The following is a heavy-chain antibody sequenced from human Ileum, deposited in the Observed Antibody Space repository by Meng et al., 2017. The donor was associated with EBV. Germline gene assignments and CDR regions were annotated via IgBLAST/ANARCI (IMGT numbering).Heavy chain of an antibody. D-gene: IGHD3-22*01. V-gene: IGHV4-4*02. J-gene: IGHJ4*02. CDR2: TSHSGST. CDR3: ASSDYYRSDY. CDR1: GAPISRSDW. Sequence: QESGPGLAKPSETLALTFAVTGAPISRSDWWRWVRQPPGKWLEWIGETSHSGSTNYSPSLKSLVTISLDKSKNQLSLKLNSVTAADTAVYYCASSDYYRSDYWGQGTLVTVSS.